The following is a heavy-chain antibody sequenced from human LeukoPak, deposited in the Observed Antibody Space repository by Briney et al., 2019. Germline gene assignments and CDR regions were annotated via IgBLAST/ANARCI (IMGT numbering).Heavy chain of an antibody. D-gene: IGHD2-2*02. V-gene: IGHV3-48*01. J-gene: IGHJ6*03. CDR2: ISSRGGPI. CDR1: GFTFSSYS. CDR3: VRGVVVVPAAIGGYMDV. Sequence: GGSLRLSCAASGFTFSSYSMNWVRQAPGKGLEWVSYISSRGGPIYYADSVKGRFTISRDNAKNSLYLQMNSLRAEDTAVYHCVRGVVVVPAAIGGYMDVWGKGTTVTVSS.